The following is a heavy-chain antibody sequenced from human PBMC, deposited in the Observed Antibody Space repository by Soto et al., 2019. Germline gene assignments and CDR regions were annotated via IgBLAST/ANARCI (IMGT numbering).Heavy chain of an antibody. J-gene: IGHJ4*02. CDR1: VFTFRGYA. CDR3: GKLKGVAGWYFDY. CDR2: ISNGDGNT. V-gene: IGHV3-23*01. D-gene: IGHD6-19*01. Sequence: EVQLLESGGGLVQPGGSLRLSCAASVFTFRGYAMTWVRQAPGKGLDWVSTISNGDGNTYYADSVKGRFTISRDNSKNTLYLQMNSLRAEDTAVYYCGKLKGVAGWYFDYWGQGTLVTISS.